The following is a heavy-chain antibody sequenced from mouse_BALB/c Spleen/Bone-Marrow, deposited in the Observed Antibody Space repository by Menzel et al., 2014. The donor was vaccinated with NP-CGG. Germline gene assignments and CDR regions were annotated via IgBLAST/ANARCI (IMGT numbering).Heavy chain of an antibody. CDR1: GFSLTSYG. CDR2: IWSDGST. CDR3: ARRGSFYAMDY. J-gene: IGHJ4*01. V-gene: IGHV2-6-1*01. Sequence: VKLVESGPGLVAPSQSLSITCTISGFSLTSYGVHWVRQPPGKGXEWLVVIWSDGSTTYNSALKSRLSISRDNSKSQVFLKMNSLQTDDTAVYYCARRGSFYAMDYWGQGTSVTVSS.